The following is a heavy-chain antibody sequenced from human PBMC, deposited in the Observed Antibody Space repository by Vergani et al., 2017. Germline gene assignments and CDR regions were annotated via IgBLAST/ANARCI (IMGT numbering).Heavy chain of an antibody. CDR3: ASLGGLLDD. Sequence: EVQLVESGGGLVKPGGSLRLSCAASGFTFSSYSMNWVRQAPGKGLEWVSSISSSSSYIYYAHSVKGRFTISRDNAKNSLYLQMNSLRAEDTAVYYCASLGGLLDDWGQGTLVTVSS. CDR2: ISSSSSYI. D-gene: IGHD1-26*01. V-gene: IGHV3-21*01. CDR1: GFTFSSYS. J-gene: IGHJ4*02.